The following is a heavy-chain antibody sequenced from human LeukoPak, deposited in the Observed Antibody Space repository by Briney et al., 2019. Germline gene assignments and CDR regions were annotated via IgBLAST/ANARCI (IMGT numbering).Heavy chain of an antibody. Sequence: PSETLSLTCTVSDGSISSGGYYWSWIRQHPGKGLEWIGYIYYSGSTYYNPSLKSRVTISVDTSKNQFSLKLSSVTAADTAVYYCARSMTYRSTWYTDYWGQGTLVTVSS. CDR2: IYYSGST. CDR1: DGSISSGGYY. V-gene: IGHV4-31*03. D-gene: IGHD6-13*01. CDR3: ARSMTYRSTWYTDY. J-gene: IGHJ4*02.